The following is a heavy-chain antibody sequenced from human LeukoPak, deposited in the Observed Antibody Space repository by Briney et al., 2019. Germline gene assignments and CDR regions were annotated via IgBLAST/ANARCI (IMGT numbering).Heavy chain of an antibody. CDR2: INPSSGST. V-gene: IGHV1-46*03. J-gene: IGHJ3*02. CDR3: ARVGALHDAFDI. CDR1: GYTFTSYY. D-gene: IGHD1-26*01. Sequence: ASVKVSCKASGYTFTSYYMHWVRQAPGQGLEWMGIINPSSGSTSYAQKFQGRVTMTRDTSTSTVYMELSSLRSEDTAVYYCARVGALHDAFDIWGQGTMVTVSS.